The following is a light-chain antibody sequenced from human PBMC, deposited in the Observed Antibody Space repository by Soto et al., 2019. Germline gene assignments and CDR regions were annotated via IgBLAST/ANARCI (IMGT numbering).Light chain of an antibody. CDR1: SSDVGGYNY. Sequence: QSALTQPASVSGSPGQSITISCTGTSSDVGGYNYVSWYQQHPGKAPKLMIYEVSNRPSGVSNRFSGSKSGNTASLTISGLQAEDEDDYYCNSYTSSSTYWVFGGGTKLTVL. V-gene: IGLV2-14*01. CDR3: NSYTSSSTYWV. J-gene: IGLJ3*02. CDR2: EVS.